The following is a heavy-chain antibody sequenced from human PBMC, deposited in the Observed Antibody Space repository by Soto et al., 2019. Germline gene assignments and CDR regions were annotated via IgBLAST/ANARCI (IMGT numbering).Heavy chain of an antibody. CDR3: ARDKGENWFAP. CDR2: IHYSGST. D-gene: IGHD2-21*01. CDR1: GGSISNSY. J-gene: IGHJ5*02. Sequence: SETLSLTCTVSGGSISNSYWTWIRQPPGKGLEWIGYIHYSGSTNSNPSLNSRVTISLDTSKNQFSLKLSSVTAADTAVYYCARDKGENWFAPWGLGTLVTVSS. V-gene: IGHV4-59*01.